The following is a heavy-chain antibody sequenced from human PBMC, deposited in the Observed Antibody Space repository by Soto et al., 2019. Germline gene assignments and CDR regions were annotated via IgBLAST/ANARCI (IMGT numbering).Heavy chain of an antibody. CDR1: GGSISNYY. D-gene: IGHD6-13*01. Sequence: QVQLQESGPGLVKPSETLSLTCTVSGGSISNYYWSWIRQPPGKGLEWIGYIYYSGSTNYNPSLKSRVTISVDTSKNQFSLKLSSVTAADTAVYYCARVPPSSSWSPLDYWGQGTLVTVSS. V-gene: IGHV4-59*01. CDR3: ARVPPSSSWSPLDY. CDR2: IYYSGST. J-gene: IGHJ4*02.